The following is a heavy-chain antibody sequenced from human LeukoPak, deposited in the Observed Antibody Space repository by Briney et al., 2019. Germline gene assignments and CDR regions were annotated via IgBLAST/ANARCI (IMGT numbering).Heavy chain of an antibody. CDR3: ARALGRIAAAGTGY. J-gene: IGHJ4*02. Sequence: GASVEVSCKASGYTFTGYYMHWVRQAPGQGLEWMGWINPNSGGTNYAQKFQGRVTMTRDTSISTAYMELSRLRSDDTAVYYCARALGRIAAAGTGYWGQGTLVTVSS. V-gene: IGHV1-2*02. D-gene: IGHD6-13*01. CDR2: INPNSGGT. CDR1: GYTFTGYY.